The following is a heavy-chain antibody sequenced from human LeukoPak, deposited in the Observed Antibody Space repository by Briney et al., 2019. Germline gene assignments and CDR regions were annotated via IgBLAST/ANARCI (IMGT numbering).Heavy chain of an antibody. CDR1: GFTFSSYA. Sequence: QAGGSLRLSCAASGFTFSSYAMSWVRQAPGKGLEWVSAISGSGGSTYYADSVKGRFTISRDNSKNTMYLQMNSLRAEDTAVYYCAKDRDGGATTRPKGFDYWGQGILVTVSS. CDR2: ISGSGGST. V-gene: IGHV3-23*01. CDR3: AKDRDGGATTRPKGFDY. J-gene: IGHJ4*02. D-gene: IGHD1-26*01.